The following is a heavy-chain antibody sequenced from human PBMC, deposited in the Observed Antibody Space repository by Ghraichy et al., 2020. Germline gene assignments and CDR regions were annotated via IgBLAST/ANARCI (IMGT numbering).Heavy chain of an antibody. CDR2: ISSSSETI. V-gene: IGHV3-48*01. CDR3: ARGYGSGRNWFDP. J-gene: IGHJ5*02. Sequence: LSLTCAASDFIFSTYNMNWVRQAPGSGLEWVSYISSSSETIHYADSVKGRFTVSRDNAKSSLYLQMNSLRVEDTAVYYCARGYGSGRNWFDPWGQGTLVTVSS. D-gene: IGHD3-10*01. CDR1: DFIFSTYN.